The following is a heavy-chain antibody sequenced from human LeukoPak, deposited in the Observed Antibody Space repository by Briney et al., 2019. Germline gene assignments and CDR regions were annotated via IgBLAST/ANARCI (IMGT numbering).Heavy chain of an antibody. D-gene: IGHD1-26*01. CDR1: GYSISSAYY. CDR2: IYHSGSA. CDR3: ARGELNAFDP. J-gene: IGHJ5*02. V-gene: IGHV4-38-2*02. Sequence: SETLSLTCTVSGYSISSAYYWGWIRQPPGKGLDWIGSIYHSGSAYFNPSLKSRVTISLDTSKNHFSLKLSSVSAADTALYYCARGELNAFDPWGQGTLVTVSS.